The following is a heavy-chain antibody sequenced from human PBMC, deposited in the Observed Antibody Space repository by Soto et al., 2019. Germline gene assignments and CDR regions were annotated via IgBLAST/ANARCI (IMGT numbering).Heavy chain of an antibody. D-gene: IGHD4-4*01. CDR1: GFTFSNYA. V-gene: IGHV3-23*01. Sequence: QPGGSLRLSCAASGFTFSNYAMIWVRQAPGKGLEYVSAISDSGARTYYADSVKGRFTISRDNSKNTLFLQMNSLGAEDAAVYYCAKIFEPALQSYYYGMDVWGQGTTVKVSS. CDR3: AKIFEPALQSYYYGMDV. J-gene: IGHJ6*02. CDR2: ISDSGART.